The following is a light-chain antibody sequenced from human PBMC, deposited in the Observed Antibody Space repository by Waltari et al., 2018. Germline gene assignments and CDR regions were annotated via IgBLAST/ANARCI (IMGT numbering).Light chain of an antibody. CDR1: QSVSSSY. Sequence: EIVLTQSPGTLSLSPGERATLSCRASQSVSSSYLAWYQQKPGQAPRLLIYGASSRANCIPDRFSGSGSGTDFTLTISRLEPEEFAVYYCRQYGSSPRTFGQGTKVEIK. V-gene: IGKV3-20*01. CDR3: RQYGSSPRT. J-gene: IGKJ1*01. CDR2: GAS.